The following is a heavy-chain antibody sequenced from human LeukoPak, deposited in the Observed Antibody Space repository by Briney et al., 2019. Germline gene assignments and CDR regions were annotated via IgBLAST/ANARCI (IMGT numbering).Heavy chain of an antibody. J-gene: IGHJ5*02. CDR1: GFTFSTYG. CDR2: ISCEESNK. CDR3: ARQAWPQQYCSRTSCYNWFDP. V-gene: IGHV3-30*03. Sequence: GGSLRLSCAASGFTFSTYGMHWVRQAPGKGLEWVTVISCEESNKYYADSVKGRFAISRDNSKNTLYLQMTSPRAEDTAVYYCARQAWPQQYCSRTSCYNWFDPWGQGTLVAVSS. D-gene: IGHD2-2*01.